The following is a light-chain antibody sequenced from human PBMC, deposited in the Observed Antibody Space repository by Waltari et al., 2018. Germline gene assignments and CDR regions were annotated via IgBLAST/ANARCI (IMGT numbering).Light chain of an antibody. V-gene: IGLV2-14*01. CDR3: SSYTSSSTPCV. J-gene: IGLJ1*01. Sequence: QSALTQPAPVSGSPGQSITISCTGTSSDVGGYTYVPWYQQHPGKAPKLMIYDVSKRPSGVSNRFSGSKSGNTASLTISGLQAEDEADYYCSSYTSSSTPCVFGTGTKVTVL. CDR2: DVS. CDR1: SSDVGGYTY.